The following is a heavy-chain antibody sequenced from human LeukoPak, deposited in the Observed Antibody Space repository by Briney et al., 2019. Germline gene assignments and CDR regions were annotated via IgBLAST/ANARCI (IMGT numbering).Heavy chain of an antibody. J-gene: IGHJ6*03. CDR2: LSGSGRDT. CDR1: PFNPTRFA. D-gene: IGHD5-18*01. CDR3: AKVRPGYSHYFYFMDV. V-gene: IGHV3-23*01. Sequence: GGSLRLSCTPSPFNPTRFAMTSVPQSASNHLKYGSSLSGSGRDTYYADSVKGRYTTSRDSSKSTLFLRMNSLRVEDTAVYYCAKVRPGYSHYFYFMDVWAEGTTVTVSS.